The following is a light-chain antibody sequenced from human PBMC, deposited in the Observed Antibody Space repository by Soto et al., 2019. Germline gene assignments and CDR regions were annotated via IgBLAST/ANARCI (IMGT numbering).Light chain of an antibody. J-gene: IGLJ3*02. Sequence: QSVLTQPPSASGTPGQRVTISCSGSSSNIESNAVNWNQHLPGTAPKLLIYINAQRPSGVPDRCSGSMSGTSASLAISGLQSEDEADYYCAAWDTSLYGPVFGGGTKLTVL. V-gene: IGLV1-44*01. CDR3: AAWDTSLYGPV. CDR2: INA. CDR1: SSNIESNA.